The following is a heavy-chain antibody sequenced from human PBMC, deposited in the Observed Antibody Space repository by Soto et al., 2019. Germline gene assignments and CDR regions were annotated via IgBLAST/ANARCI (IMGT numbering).Heavy chain of an antibody. J-gene: IGHJ6*02. D-gene: IGHD4-4*01. V-gene: IGHV1-69*13. CDR3: ARARTTVTPYYYYYYGMDV. Sequence: SVKVSCKASGGTFSSYAISWVRQAPGQGLEWMGGFIPIFGTANYAQKFQGRVTITADESTSTAYMELSSLRSEDTAVYYCARARTTVTPYYYYYYGMDVWGQGTTVTVSS. CDR1: GGTFSSYA. CDR2: FIPIFGTA.